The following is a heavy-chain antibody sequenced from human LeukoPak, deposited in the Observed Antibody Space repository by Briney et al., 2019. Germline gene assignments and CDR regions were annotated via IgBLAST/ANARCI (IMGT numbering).Heavy chain of an antibody. J-gene: IGHJ2*01. CDR1: GFTFSSYS. CDR2: ISSSSSYI. V-gene: IGHV3-21*01. CDR3: ARVRLQGWYFDL. Sequence: GGSLRLSCAASGFTFSSYSMNWVRQAPGKGLEWVSSISSSSSYIYYADSVKGRFTISRDNAKNSLYLQMNSLRAEDTAVYYCARVRLQGWYFDLWGRGTLVTVSS. D-gene: IGHD2-15*01.